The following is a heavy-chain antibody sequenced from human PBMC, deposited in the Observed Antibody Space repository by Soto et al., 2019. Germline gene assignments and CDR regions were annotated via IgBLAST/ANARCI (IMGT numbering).Heavy chain of an antibody. CDR2: IHYRGST. J-gene: IGHJ6*02. CDR1: GGSITCAYY. CDR3: ARVRDSFGLDV. Sequence: SGTLSLTCRLSGGSITCAYYWNWIRQHPGKGLEWIGSIHYRGSTYYNPSLKTRITISLDRSNNQFSLNLSSVTAADTAVYYCARVRDSFGLDVWGQGTTVTVSS. V-gene: IGHV4-31*03. D-gene: IGHD2-15*01.